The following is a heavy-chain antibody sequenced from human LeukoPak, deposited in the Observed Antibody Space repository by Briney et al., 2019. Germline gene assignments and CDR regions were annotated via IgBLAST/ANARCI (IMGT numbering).Heavy chain of an antibody. CDR2: ISAYSGNT. J-gene: IGHJ3*02. CDR1: AYSFSASG. CDR3: ARGENPLDAFDI. Sequence: DSVNASCQPSAYSFSASGINWVRPPPGQGLEWMGWISAYSGNTYCAQKFQGRVTLTTDTSTRTGYMELRTLRSDDTAVYYCARGENPLDAFDIWGQGTMVTVSS. V-gene: IGHV1-18*01.